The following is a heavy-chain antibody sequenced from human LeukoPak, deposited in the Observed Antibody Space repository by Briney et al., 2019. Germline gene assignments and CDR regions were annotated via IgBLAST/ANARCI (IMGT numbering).Heavy chain of an antibody. CDR3: AKSDYYASGLDY. CDR2: ISYSGST. Sequence: SETLSLTCTVSGGSITSYHWSWIRQPPGKGLEWIGYISYSGSTNYNPSFKSRVTVSVDTSKKQFSLKLSSVTAADTAVYYCAKSDYYASGLDYWGQGTLVTVSS. CDR1: GGSITSYH. D-gene: IGHD3-10*01. J-gene: IGHJ4*02. V-gene: IGHV4-59*08.